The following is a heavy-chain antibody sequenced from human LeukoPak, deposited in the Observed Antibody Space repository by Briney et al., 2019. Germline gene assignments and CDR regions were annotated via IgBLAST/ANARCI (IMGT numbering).Heavy chain of an antibody. Sequence: GGSLRLSCAASGFIFSNYVMSWVRQAPGKGLEWVSGISASGDRTYYADSVKGRFTISRDNSKNTPYLQMSSLRAEDTAIYYCAKDLPKITIFGALQHWGQGTLVTVSS. CDR3: AKDLPKITIFGALQH. J-gene: IGHJ1*01. D-gene: IGHD3-3*01. CDR2: ISASGDRT. CDR1: GFIFSNYV. V-gene: IGHV3-23*01.